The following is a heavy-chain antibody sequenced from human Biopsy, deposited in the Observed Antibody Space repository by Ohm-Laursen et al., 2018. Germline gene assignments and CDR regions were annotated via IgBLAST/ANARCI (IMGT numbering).Heavy chain of an antibody. V-gene: IGHV3-23*01. J-gene: IGHJ3*01. CDR1: GFTFSNYA. D-gene: IGHD6-13*01. CDR2: VGGSGDST. Sequence: SLRISCAASGFTFSNYAMTWVRQAPGKGLDWVSGVGGSGDSTYYADSVKGRFSISRDNSNNTLYLQMNSLRVDDTAVYYCAKTRGEARAAANFWGRGTMVIVTS. CDR3: AKTRGEARAAANF.